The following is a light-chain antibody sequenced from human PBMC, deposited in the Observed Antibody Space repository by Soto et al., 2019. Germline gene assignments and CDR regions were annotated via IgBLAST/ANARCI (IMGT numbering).Light chain of an antibody. Sequence: EILLTQSPATLSLSPGERATLSCRASRSVSSYLAWYQQKPGQAPRLLIFDASNRATGIPARFSGSGSGTDFTLTISSLEPEDFAVYYCQQRTNWPLTFGGGTKVEI. CDR2: DAS. CDR3: QQRTNWPLT. J-gene: IGKJ4*01. CDR1: RSVSSY. V-gene: IGKV3-11*01.